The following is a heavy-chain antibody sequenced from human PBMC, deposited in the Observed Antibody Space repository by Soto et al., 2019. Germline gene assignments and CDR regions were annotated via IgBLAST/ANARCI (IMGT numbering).Heavy chain of an antibody. D-gene: IGHD3-16*01. CDR3: ARESHGSGELCN. Sequence: QVQLVQSGAEVKKPGASVKVSCKASGYTFTSYAMHWVRQAPGQRLEWMGWINAGNGNTKYSQKFQGRVTITRDTSASTAYMELSSLRSEDTAVYYCARESHGSGELCNWGQGTLVTVSS. CDR1: GYTFTSYA. J-gene: IGHJ4*02. V-gene: IGHV1-3*01. CDR2: INAGNGNT.